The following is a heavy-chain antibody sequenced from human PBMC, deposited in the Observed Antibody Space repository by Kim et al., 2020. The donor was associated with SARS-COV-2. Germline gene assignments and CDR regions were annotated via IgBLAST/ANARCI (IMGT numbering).Heavy chain of an antibody. Sequence: TTNYSPSLKSRVTVSVDKSKNQFSLRLSSVTAADTAVYYCSRAQGGAFDYWGQGTLVTVSS. CDR2: TT. J-gene: IGHJ4*02. V-gene: IGHV4-4*02. CDR3: SRAQGGAFDY. D-gene: IGHD1-26*01.